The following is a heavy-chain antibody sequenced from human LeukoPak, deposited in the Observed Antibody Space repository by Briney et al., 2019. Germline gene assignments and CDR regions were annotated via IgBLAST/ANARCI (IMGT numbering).Heavy chain of an antibody. J-gene: IGHJ4*02. CDR2: INPNNGGT. CDR3: ARDKYTGYETFDY. D-gene: IGHD5-12*01. V-gene: IGHV1-2*02. CDR1: GYTFTGYY. Sequence: ASVKVSCKASGYTFTGYYIHWVRQAPGQGLEWMGWINPNNGGTNYAQKFQGRVTMTRDTSISTAYMELNRLTSDDTAVYCCARDKYTGYETFDYWGQETPVTVSS.